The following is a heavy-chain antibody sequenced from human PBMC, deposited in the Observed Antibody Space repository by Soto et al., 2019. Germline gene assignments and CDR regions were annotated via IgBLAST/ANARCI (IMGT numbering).Heavy chain of an antibody. CDR1: GFTFSSYG. CDR3: AKGGPVIDY. Sequence: QVQLVESGGGVVQPGRSLRLSCAASGFTFSSYGMHWVRQAPGKGLEWVAVISYDGSNKYYADSVKGRFTISRDNSKNTLYLQMNSLKAEDTAVYYCAKGGPVIDYWGQGTLVTVPS. CDR2: ISYDGSNK. D-gene: IGHD3-9*01. J-gene: IGHJ4*02. V-gene: IGHV3-30*18.